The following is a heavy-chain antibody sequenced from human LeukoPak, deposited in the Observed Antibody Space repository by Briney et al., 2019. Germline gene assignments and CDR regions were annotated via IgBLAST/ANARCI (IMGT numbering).Heavy chain of an antibody. D-gene: IGHD6-19*01. CDR2: ISSSTTTI. CDR1: GFTFSNYG. J-gene: IGHJ3*02. CDR3: ARDATTHTTGWYDDAFDI. Sequence: GGSLRLSCAASGFTFSNYGMNWVRQAPGKGLEWASHISSSTTTIYYADSVKGRFTISRDNAKNSLYLQMNSLRDEDTAVYYCARDATTHTTGWYDDAFDIWGHGTMVTVSS. V-gene: IGHV3-48*02.